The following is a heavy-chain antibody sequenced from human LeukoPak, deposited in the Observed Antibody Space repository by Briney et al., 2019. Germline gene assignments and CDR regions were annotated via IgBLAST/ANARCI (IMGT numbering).Heavy chain of an antibody. J-gene: IGHJ1*01. CDR2: IYHSGST. CDR3: ARGYDGGGYFQY. V-gene: IGHV4-38-2*01. D-gene: IGHD2-15*01. CDR1: GYSISSGYY. Sequence: SETLSLTCAVSGYSISSGYYWGWIRQPPGKGLEWIGSIYHSGSTYYNPSLKSRVTISVDTSKNQFSLKLSSVTAADTAVYYCARGYDGGGYFQYWGQGTLVTVSS.